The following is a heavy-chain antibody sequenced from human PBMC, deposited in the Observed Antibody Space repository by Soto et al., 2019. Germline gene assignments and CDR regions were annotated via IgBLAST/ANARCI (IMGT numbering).Heavy chain of an antibody. Sequence: QVQLQQWGAGLLKPSETLSLTCAVYGGSFSGYYWSWIRQPPGKGLEWIGEINHSGSTNYNPSLKSRFTISVDTSKNQFSLKLSSVTAADTAVYYCARGLQSIRADILTGYLGGMGVFMDYWGQGTLVTVSS. D-gene: IGHD3-9*01. CDR2: INHSGST. CDR1: GGSFSGYY. V-gene: IGHV4-34*01. CDR3: ARGLQSIRADILTGYLGGMGVFMDY. J-gene: IGHJ4*02.